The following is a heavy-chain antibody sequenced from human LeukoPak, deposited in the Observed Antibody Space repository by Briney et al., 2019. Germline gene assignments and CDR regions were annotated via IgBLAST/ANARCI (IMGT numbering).Heavy chain of an antibody. CDR1: GFTFDDYG. J-gene: IGHJ4*02. CDR3: ARELATYYYGSGTD. Sequence: GGSLRLSCAASGFTFDDYGMSWVRQAPGKGLEWVSGINWNGGSAGYADSVKGRFTISRDNAKNSLYLQMNSLRAEDTALYYCARELATYYYGSGTDWGQGTLVTVSS. D-gene: IGHD3-10*01. CDR2: INWNGGSA. V-gene: IGHV3-20*04.